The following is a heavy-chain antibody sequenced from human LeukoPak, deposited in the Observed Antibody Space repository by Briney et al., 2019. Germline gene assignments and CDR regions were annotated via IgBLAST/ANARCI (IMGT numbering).Heavy chain of an antibody. CDR2: ISGSSSYT. D-gene: IGHD1-26*01. CDR3: ARGDGGSDSSSAF. Sequence: GGSLRLSCAASGFTFSDYYMSWIRQAPGKGLEWFSYISGSSSYTNYADSVKGRFTISRDNAKNSLYLQINSLRAEDTAVYYCARGDGGSDSSSAFWGQGTLVTVSS. CDR1: GFTFSDYY. J-gene: IGHJ4*02. V-gene: IGHV3-11*06.